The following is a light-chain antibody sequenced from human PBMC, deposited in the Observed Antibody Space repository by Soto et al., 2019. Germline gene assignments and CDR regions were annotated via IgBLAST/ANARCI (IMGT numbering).Light chain of an antibody. CDR3: QQHSSFAS. V-gene: IGKV1-9*01. CDR1: HDISTY. CDR2: DAS. J-gene: IGKJ4*01. Sequence: DIQLTQSPSLLSASVGDRVTITCRASHDISTYLAWYQQKPGKAPKLLIYDASSLESGVPSRFSGSGSGTEFTLTISSLQPDDFATYYCQQHSSFASFGGGTKVDIK.